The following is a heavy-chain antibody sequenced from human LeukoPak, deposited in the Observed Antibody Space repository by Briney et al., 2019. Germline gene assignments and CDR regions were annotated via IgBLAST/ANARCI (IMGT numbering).Heavy chain of an antibody. D-gene: IGHD6-13*01. J-gene: IGHJ5*02. CDR3: ARGGYSSSWYGWFDP. V-gene: IGHV4-59*01. Sequence: SETLSLTCTVSGGSISSYYWSWIRQTPGKGLEWIGYIYYSGSTNYNPSLKSRVTISVDTSKNQFSLKLSSVTAADTAVYYCARGGYSSSWYGWFDPWGQGTLVTVPS. CDR2: IYYSGST. CDR1: GGSISSYY.